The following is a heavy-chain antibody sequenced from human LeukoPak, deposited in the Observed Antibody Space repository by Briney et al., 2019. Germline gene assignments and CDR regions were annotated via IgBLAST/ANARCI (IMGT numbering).Heavy chain of an antibody. CDR1: GFTFSSYA. CDR2: ISYDGSNK. D-gene: IGHD1-26*01. J-gene: IGHJ3*02. V-gene: IGHV3-30*14. CDR3: ARGGSYLSASDI. Sequence: PGGSLRLSCAASGFTFSSYAMHWVRQAPGKGLEWVAVISYDGSNKYYADSVKGRFTISRDNSKNTLYLQMNSLRAEDTAVYYCARGGSYLSASDIWGQGTMVTVSS.